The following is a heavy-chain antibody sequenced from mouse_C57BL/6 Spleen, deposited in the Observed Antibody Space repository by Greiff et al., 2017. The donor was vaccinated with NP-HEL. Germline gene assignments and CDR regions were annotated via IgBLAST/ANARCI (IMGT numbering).Heavy chain of an antibody. J-gene: IGHJ3*01. V-gene: IGHV5-4*01. D-gene: IGHD1-1*01. CDR3: ARDWDTAVVGGCAY. CDR1: GFTFSSYA. Sequence: EVQLVESGGGLVKPGGSLKLSCAASGFTFSSYAMSWVRQTPEKRLEWVATLSDGGSYTYYPDHVKGRFTISRDNAKNNLYLQLSHLKSEDTAMYYCARDWDTAVVGGCAYGGQGTLVTVSA. CDR2: LSDGGSYT.